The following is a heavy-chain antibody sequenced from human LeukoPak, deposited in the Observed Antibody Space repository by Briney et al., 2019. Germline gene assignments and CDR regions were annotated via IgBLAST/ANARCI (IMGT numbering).Heavy chain of an antibody. CDR2: IYHSGST. CDR1: GYSISSGFY. CDR3: AREGVATTSFDY. J-gene: IGHJ4*02. D-gene: IGHD5-12*01. Sequence: PSETLSLTCTVSGYSISSGFYWGWIRQPPGKGLECIGSIYHSGSTYYNPSLKSRVTISVDTSKNQFSLNLSSVTAADTAMYYCAREGVATTSFDYWGQGTLVTVSS. V-gene: IGHV4-38-2*02.